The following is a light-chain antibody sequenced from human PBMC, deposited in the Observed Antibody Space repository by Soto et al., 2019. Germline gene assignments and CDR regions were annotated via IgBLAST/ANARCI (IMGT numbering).Light chain of an antibody. CDR1: SSDIGNYDF. V-gene: IGLV2-14*01. J-gene: IGLJ2*01. Sequence: QSLVTQPASVSGSPGQSITISCTGTSSDIGNYDFVSWYQQVPGTAPKAMIYEVSSRPSGVSNRFSGSKSGNTASLTISGLQAEDEAYYYCSSYTTSTSFILFGGGTKVTVL. CDR2: EVS. CDR3: SSYTTSTSFIL.